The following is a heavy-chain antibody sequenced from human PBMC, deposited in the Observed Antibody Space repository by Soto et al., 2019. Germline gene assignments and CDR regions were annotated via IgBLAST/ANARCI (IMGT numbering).Heavy chain of an antibody. CDR1: GGSFSSNT. CDR3: ARDVLLVVVSATRAAGWLDP. J-gene: IGHJ5*02. V-gene: IGHV1-69*01. CDR2: IIPIFGTS. D-gene: IGHD2-15*01. Sequence: QLQLVQSGAEVKKPGSSVHVSCKTSGGSFSSNTITWVRQAPGQGLEGMGGIIPIFGTSNYAQKFQGRVTITADESTNTVYMELSRLRYEDTAVYYCARDVLLVVVSATRAAGWLDPWGQVTLVTVSS.